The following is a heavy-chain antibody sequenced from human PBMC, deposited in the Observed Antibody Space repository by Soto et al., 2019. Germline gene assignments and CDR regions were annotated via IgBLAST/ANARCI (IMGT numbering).Heavy chain of an antibody. J-gene: IGHJ4*02. D-gene: IGHD1-20*01. CDR3: ARVYTWNKQYYFDY. V-gene: IGHV1-18*01. Sequence: GASVKVFCKASGYTFTSYGISWVRQAPGQGLEWMGWISAYNGNTNYAQKLQGRVTMTTDTSTSTAYMELRSLRSDDTAVYYCARVYTWNKQYYFDYWGQGTLVTVSS. CDR2: ISAYNGNT. CDR1: GYTFTSYG.